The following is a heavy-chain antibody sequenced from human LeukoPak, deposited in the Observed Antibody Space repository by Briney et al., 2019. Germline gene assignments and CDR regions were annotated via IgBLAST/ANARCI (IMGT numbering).Heavy chain of an antibody. CDR3: AREGVRASNFDY. CDR1: GFTFSSYW. Sequence: PGGSLRLSCAASGFTFSSYWMSWVRQAPGKGLEWVANINQDGSENYSLDSVKGRFTISRDNAKNSLYLQMSSLRAEDTAVYYCAREGVRASNFDYGGEGPLVTVSS. J-gene: IGHJ4*02. D-gene: IGHD3-10*01. CDR2: INQDGSEN. V-gene: IGHV3-7*01.